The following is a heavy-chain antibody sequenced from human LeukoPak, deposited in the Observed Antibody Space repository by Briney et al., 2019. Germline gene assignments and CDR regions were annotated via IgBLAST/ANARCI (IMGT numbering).Heavy chain of an antibody. J-gene: IGHJ6*03. V-gene: IGHV4-39*01. D-gene: IGHD5-12*01. CDR1: GGSISSSSYY. CDR3: ARRLVRNSGYDYYYYMDV. CDR2: IYYSGST. Sequence: KASETLSLTCTVSGGSISSSSYYWGWIRQPPGKGLEWIGSIYYSGSTYYNPSLKSRVTISVDTSKNQFSLKLSSVTAADTAVYYCARRLVRNSGYDYYYYMDVWGKGTTVTVSS.